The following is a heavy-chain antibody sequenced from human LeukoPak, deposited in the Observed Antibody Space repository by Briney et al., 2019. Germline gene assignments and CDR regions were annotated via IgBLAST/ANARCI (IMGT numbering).Heavy chain of an antibody. CDR1: GFTFSSYG. J-gene: IGHJ4*02. CDR3: AREDYFSGSYYFYFDY. Sequence: GGSLRLSCAASGFTFSSYGMHWVRQAPGKGLEWVAVIWYDGSNKYYADSVKGRFTISRDNSKNTLYLQMNSLRAEDTAVYYCAREDYFSGSYYFYFDYWGQGTLVTVSS. CDR2: IWYDGSNK. D-gene: IGHD1-26*01. V-gene: IGHV3-33*01.